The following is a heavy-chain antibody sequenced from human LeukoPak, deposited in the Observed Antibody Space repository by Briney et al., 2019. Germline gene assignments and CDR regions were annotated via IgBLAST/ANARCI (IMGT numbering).Heavy chain of an antibody. CDR3: ARVSGSGSDFDY. Sequence: GGSLRLSCAASGFTFSSNSMNWVRQAPGKGLEWVSSISSSSSYIYYADSVKGRFTISRDNAKNSLYLQMNSLRAEDTAAYYCARVSGSGSDFDYWGQGTLVTVSS. J-gene: IGHJ4*02. CDR2: ISSSSSYI. D-gene: IGHD3-10*01. CDR1: GFTFSSNS. V-gene: IGHV3-21*01.